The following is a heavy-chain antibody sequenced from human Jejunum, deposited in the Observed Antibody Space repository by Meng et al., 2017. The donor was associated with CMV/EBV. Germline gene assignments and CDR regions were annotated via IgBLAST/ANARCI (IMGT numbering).Heavy chain of an antibody. J-gene: IGHJ4*02. CDR1: GFTFSSNW. Sequence: EVQLVGSGGGLVQPGGSLRLSCAASGFTFSSNWMHWVRQAPGKGLVWVSHINSDGSDTNYADSVKGRFTISRDNAKNTLYLQMNSLRDEDTAVYYCARVEQEVCWGQGTLVTVSS. D-gene: IGHD1/OR15-1a*01. CDR2: INSDGSDT. CDR3: ARVEQEVC. V-gene: IGHV3-74*01.